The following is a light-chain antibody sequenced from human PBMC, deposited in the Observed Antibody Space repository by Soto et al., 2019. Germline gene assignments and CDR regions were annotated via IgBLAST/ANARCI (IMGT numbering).Light chain of an antibody. CDR1: SSDVGGYNY. CDR2: GVS. V-gene: IGLV2-14*03. J-gene: IGLJ2*01. CDR3: SSYSSSNTLV. Sequence: QSVLTQPASVSGSPGQSITISCTGTSSDVGGYNYVSWYQQHPGKAPKFMIYGVSNRPSGVYNRFSGSKSGSTASLTISGLQAEDEADYYCSSYSSSNTLVFGGGTKVTVL.